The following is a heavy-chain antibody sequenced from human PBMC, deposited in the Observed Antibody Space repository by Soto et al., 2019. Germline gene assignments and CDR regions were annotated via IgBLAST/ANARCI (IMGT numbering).Heavy chain of an antibody. CDR3: ARGVTVFGLVSRFWFDP. Sequence: QVLLQESGPGLVKSSHTLSLTCTVSGGSISSGDYSWSWVRQSPGKGLEWIGHIYNSGITYYNPSLKSRVVISIDTSRNQFSLRLNSLTAADRAVYFCARGVTVFGLVSRFWFDPWGQGTVVTVSS. V-gene: IGHV4-30-4*01. D-gene: IGHD3-3*01. J-gene: IGHJ5*02. CDR1: GGSISSGDYS. CDR2: IYNSGIT.